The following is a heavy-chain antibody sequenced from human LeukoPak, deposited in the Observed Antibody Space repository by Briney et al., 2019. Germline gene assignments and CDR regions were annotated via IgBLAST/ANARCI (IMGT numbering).Heavy chain of an antibody. CDR1: NAFITSGSYY. CDR2: IYTNGST. CDR3: ATFLEATGSYYYYYMDV. Sequence: PSQTLSLTCTVSNAFITSGSYYWTWIRQSAGKGLEWIGHIYTNGSTSYHPSLKSRVTVSVDTSKNQFSLKLTSVTAADTAVYYCATFLEATGSYYYYYMDVWGKGTTVNVSS. J-gene: IGHJ6*03. D-gene: IGHD3-10*01. V-gene: IGHV4-61*09.